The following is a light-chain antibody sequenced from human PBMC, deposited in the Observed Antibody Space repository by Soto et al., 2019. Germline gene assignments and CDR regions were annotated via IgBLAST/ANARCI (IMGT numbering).Light chain of an antibody. Sequence: QSVLTQPASVSGSPGQSITISCTGTSSDIGAYNYVSWYHQHPGKAPKLIIYEVNKRPSGVSNRFSGSKSGNTASLTISGLQLEDEADYHCSSYTGSITYWIFGGGTKLTVL. CDR3: SSYTGSITYWI. J-gene: IGLJ3*02. CDR2: EVN. V-gene: IGLV2-14*01. CDR1: SSDIGAYNY.